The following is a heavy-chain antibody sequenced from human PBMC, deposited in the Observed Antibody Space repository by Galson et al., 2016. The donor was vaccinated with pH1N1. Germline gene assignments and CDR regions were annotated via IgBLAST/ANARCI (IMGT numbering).Heavy chain of an antibody. CDR3: AKDHSVFDLPIDY. CDR1: GLSFRRYG. CDR2: ISYDGSDK. Sequence: SLRLSCAASGLSFRRYGMHWVRQAPGKGLEWVAGISYDGSDKYYADSVKGRFTVSRDNSKNTLFLQMNSLRTEDTAVYYCAKDHSVFDLPIDYWGQGTLVTVSS. J-gene: IGHJ4*02. V-gene: IGHV3-30*18. D-gene: IGHD3-9*01.